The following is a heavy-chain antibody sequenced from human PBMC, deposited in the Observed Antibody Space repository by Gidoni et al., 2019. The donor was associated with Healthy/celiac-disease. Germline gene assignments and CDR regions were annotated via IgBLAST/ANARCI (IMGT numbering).Heavy chain of an antibody. CDR3: ARTEGYCSGGSCYSKWFDP. Sequence: QVTLKESGPVLVKPTETLTLTGTVSGFSLSNARMGVSWIRQPPGKALEWLAHIFSNDEKSYSTSLKSRLTISKDTSKSQVVLTMTNMDPVDTATYYCARTEGYCSGGSCYSKWFDPWGQGTLVTVSS. D-gene: IGHD2-15*01. CDR2: IFSNDEK. J-gene: IGHJ5*02. V-gene: IGHV2-26*01. CDR1: GFSLSNARMG.